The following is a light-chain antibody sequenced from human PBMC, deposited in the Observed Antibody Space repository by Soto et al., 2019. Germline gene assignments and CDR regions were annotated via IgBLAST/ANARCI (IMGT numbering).Light chain of an antibody. Sequence: EIVLTQSPGTLSLSPGERATLSCRASQSVRSSYLAWYQQKPGHAPRLLIYGASSRATGIPDRFSGSGSGTDFTLTISRLEPEDFAVYFFQQYGSSPLTFCGGTKVEIK. J-gene: IGKJ4*01. CDR2: GAS. CDR1: QSVRSSY. V-gene: IGKV3-20*01. CDR3: QQYGSSPLT.